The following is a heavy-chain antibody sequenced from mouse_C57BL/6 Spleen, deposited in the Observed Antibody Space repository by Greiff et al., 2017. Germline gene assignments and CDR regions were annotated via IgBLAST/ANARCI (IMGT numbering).Heavy chain of an antibody. J-gene: IGHJ4*01. Sequence: QVQLKQSGAELVKPGASVKISCKASGYAFSSYWMNWVKQRPGKGLEWIGQIYPGDGDTNYNGKFKGKATLTADKSSSTAYMQLSSLTSEDSAVYFCARWGVTTVYAMDYWGQGTSVTVSS. V-gene: IGHV1-80*01. CDR1: GYAFSSYW. CDR2: IYPGDGDT. CDR3: ARWGVTTVYAMDY. D-gene: IGHD1-1*01.